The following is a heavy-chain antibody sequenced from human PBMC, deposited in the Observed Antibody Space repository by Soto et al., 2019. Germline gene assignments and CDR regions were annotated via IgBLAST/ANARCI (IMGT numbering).Heavy chain of an antibody. Sequence: QVQLVQSGAEVKKPGASVKVSCKASGYTFTSYDINWVRQATGQGLEWMGWMNPNSGNTGYAQKYEGRVNMTRNNSLSTAYMELSSLRSENTAVYYCSKTLYGDNVDSWGQRTLVTVS. V-gene: IGHV1-8*01. CDR2: MNPNSGNT. CDR1: GYTFTSYD. D-gene: IGHD4-17*01. J-gene: IGHJ4*02. CDR3: SKTLYGDNVDS.